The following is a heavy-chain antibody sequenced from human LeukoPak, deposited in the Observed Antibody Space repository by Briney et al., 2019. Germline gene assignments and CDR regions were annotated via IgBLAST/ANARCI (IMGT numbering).Heavy chain of an antibody. V-gene: IGHV3-30*02. CDR2: IRYDGNNK. CDR3: VKDNPLDD. D-gene: IGHD1-14*01. Sequence: PGGSLRLSCGASGFTFSNYGMLWVRQAPGKGLEWVAFIRYDGNNKLYADSMKGRFTISRDNSKNTLYLHINSLRAEDTAVYYSVKDNPLDDWGQGTLVIVSS. J-gene: IGHJ4*01. CDR1: GFTFSNYG.